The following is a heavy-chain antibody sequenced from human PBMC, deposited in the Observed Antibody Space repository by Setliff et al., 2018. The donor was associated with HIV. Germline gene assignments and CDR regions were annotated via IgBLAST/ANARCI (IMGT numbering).Heavy chain of an antibody. D-gene: IGHD1-1*01. CDR2: IYYTGNT. V-gene: IGHV4-31*03. CDR3: ARDKGGTGGPKYFFDY. Sequence: SETLSLTCTVSGGSISSGGYYWSWIRQHPGKGLEWIGYIYYTGNTYYNPSLKSRVTISADTSRNQFSLTLRSVTAADTAVYYCARDKGGTGGPKYFFDYWGQGTLVTVSS. J-gene: IGHJ4*02. CDR1: GGSISSGGYY.